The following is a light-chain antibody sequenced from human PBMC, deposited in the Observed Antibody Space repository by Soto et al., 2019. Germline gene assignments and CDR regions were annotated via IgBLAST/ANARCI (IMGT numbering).Light chain of an antibody. CDR1: ESVNNY. CDR2: DAS. V-gene: IGKV3-11*01. J-gene: IGKJ2*01. Sequence: EVVLTQSPATLSLSPGERATLSCRASESVNNYLAWYQQKPGQAPRLLIYDASNRATGIPSRFCGSGSGAYFSIPISSLWPEDFAVYFWQQRNNWPPHTFGQGTKLQIK. CDR3: QQRNNWPPHT.